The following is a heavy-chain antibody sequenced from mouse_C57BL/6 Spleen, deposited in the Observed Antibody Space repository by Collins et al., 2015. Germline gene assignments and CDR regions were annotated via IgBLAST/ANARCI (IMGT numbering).Heavy chain of an antibody. J-gene: IGHJ1*03. CDR2: IYIGNGYT. CDR1: GYTFTSYG. CDR3: AIYYYGSRRRYFDV. Sequence: VQLKQSGAELVRPGSSVKMSCKTSGYTFTSYGINWVKQRPGQGLEWIGYIYIGNGYTEYNEKFKGKATLTSDTSSSTAYMQLSSLTSEDSAIYFCAIYYYGSRRRYFDVWGTGTTVTVSS. D-gene: IGHD1-1*01. V-gene: IGHV1-58*01.